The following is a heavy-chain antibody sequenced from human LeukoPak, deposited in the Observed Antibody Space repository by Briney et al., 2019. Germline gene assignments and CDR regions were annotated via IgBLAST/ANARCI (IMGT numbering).Heavy chain of an antibody. D-gene: IGHD3-22*01. CDR3: ARLNYYDSSGVRGATGAFDI. V-gene: IGHV1-2*04. CDR2: INPNSGGT. Sequence: ASVKVSCKASGYTFTGYYMHWVRQAPGQGLEWMGWINPNSGGTNYAQKFQGWVTMTRDTSISTAYMELSRLRSDDTAVYYCARLNYYDSSGVRGATGAFDIWGQGTMVTVSS. CDR1: GYTFTGYY. J-gene: IGHJ3*02.